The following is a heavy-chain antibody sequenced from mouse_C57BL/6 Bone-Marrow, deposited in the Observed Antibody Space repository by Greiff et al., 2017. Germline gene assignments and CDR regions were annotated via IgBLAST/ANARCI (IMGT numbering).Heavy chain of an antibody. CDR1: GYSITSGYY. CDR2: ISYDGSN. V-gene: IGHV3-6*01. Sequence: ESGPGLVKPSQSLSLTCSVTGYSITSGYYWNWIRQFPGNKLEWMGYISYDGSNNYNPSLKNRISITRDTSKNQFFLKLNSVTTEDTATYYCASGTPAGEYFDDWGQGTTLTVSS. D-gene: IGHD3-3*01. CDR3: ASGTPAGEYFDD. J-gene: IGHJ2*01.